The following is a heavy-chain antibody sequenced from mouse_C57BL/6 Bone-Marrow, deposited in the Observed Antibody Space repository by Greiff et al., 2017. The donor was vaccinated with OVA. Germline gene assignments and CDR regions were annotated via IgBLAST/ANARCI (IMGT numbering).Heavy chain of an antibody. V-gene: IGHV1-50*01. CDR3: ASAFYSNSGDFDY. J-gene: IGHJ2*01. CDR2: IDPSDSYT. CDR1: GYTFTSYW. Sequence: QVQLQQPGAELVKPGASVKLSCKASGYTFTSYWMQWVKQRPGQDLEWIGEIDPSDSYTNYNQKFKGKATLTVDTSSSTAYMQLSSLTSEDSAVYYCASAFYSNSGDFDYWGQGTTLTVSS. D-gene: IGHD2-5*01.